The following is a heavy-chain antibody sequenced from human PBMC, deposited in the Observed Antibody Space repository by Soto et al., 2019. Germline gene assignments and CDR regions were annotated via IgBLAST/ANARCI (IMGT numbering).Heavy chain of an antibody. CDR2: IKPGGSEK. CDR1: GFTFSSYW. CDR3: ARERGGDLNWYHGLDV. J-gene: IGHJ6*02. V-gene: IGHV3-7*01. D-gene: IGHD1-1*01. Sequence: PGGSLRLSCAASGFTFSSYWMSWVRQAPGKGLEWVANIKPGGSEKWYVDSVKGRFTISRDNAKNSLHLQMNSLRAEDTAVYYCARERGGDLNWYHGLDVWGQGTTVTVSS.